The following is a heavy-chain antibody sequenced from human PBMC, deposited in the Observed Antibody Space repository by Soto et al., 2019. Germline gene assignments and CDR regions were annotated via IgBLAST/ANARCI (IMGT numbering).Heavy chain of an antibody. J-gene: IGHJ5*02. CDR2: ISSSSSTI. D-gene: IGHD3-3*01. Sequence: PGGSLRLSCAASGFTFSSYSMNWVRQAPGKGLEWVSYISSSSSTIYYADSVKGRFTISRDNAKNSLYLQMNSLRAEDTAVYYCARDLHYDFWSGYYGNNWFDPWGQGTLVTVSS. CDR1: GFTFSSYS. V-gene: IGHV3-48*01. CDR3: ARDLHYDFWSGYYGNNWFDP.